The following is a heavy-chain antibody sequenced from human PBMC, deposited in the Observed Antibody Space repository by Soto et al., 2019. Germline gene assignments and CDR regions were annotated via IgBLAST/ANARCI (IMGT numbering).Heavy chain of an antibody. CDR2: IDPSDSYT. CDR3: ARHPAVAGYYFDY. Sequence: GESLKISCKGSGYSFTIYWISWVRQMPGKGLEWMGRIDPSDSYTNYSPSFQGHVTISADKSISTAYLQWSSLKASDTAMYYCARHPAVAGYYFDYWGQGTLVTVSS. J-gene: IGHJ4*02. D-gene: IGHD6-19*01. CDR1: GYSFTIYW. V-gene: IGHV5-10-1*01.